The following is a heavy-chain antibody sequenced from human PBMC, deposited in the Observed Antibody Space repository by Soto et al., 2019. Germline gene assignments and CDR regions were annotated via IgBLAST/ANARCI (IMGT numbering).Heavy chain of an antibody. J-gene: IGHJ6*02. CDR1: GYTFTGYY. D-gene: IGHD3-22*01. V-gene: IGHV1-2*02. CDR2: INPNSGGT. Sequence: ASVKVSCKASGYTFTGYYMHWVRQAPGQGLEWMGWINPNSGGTNYAQKFQGRVTMTRDTSISTAYMELSRLRSDDTAVYYCARDSDSYYYYSRVWYGMDVWGQGTTVTVSS. CDR3: ARDSDSYYYYSRVWYGMDV.